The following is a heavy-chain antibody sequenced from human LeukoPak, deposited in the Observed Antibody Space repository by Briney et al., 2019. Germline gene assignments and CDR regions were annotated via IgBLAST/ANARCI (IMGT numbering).Heavy chain of an antibody. CDR3: AKPPPDSSCWLFDY. D-gene: IGHD6-13*01. CDR1: GFTFSSYA. J-gene: IGHJ4*02. Sequence: QTGGSLTLPCAASGFTFSSYAMSWVRQAPGKGLEWVSTISDNGGSTYYADSVKGRFTISRDNSKNTLYLQMNSLRAEDTAVYYCAKPPPDSSCWLFDYWGQGALVTISS. CDR2: ISDNGGST. V-gene: IGHV3-23*01.